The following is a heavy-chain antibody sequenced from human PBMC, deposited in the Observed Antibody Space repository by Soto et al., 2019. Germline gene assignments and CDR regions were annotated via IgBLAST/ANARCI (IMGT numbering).Heavy chain of an antibody. CDR1: GFTFSSYS. Sequence: GGSLRLSCAASGFTFSSYSMNWVRQAPGKGLEWISYISSSSSAIYYADTVRGRFTGSRDNAKNSLYLQMNSLRVEDTAVYYCVRQNWDSYFSYFDSWGQGTLVTV. CDR2: ISSSSSAI. CDR3: VRQNWDSYFSYFDS. J-gene: IGHJ4*02. D-gene: IGHD2-21*01. V-gene: IGHV3-48*01.